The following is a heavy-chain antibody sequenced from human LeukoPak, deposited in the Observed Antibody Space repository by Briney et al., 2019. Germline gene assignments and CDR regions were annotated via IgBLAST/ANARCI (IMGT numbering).Heavy chain of an antibody. D-gene: IGHD5-12*01. CDR3: VRDGGVSGYDLLDY. CDR1: GFTFSNYW. CDR2: INQDVSEE. V-gene: IGHV3-7*01. J-gene: IGHJ4*02. Sequence: QPGGSLRLSCAASGFTFSNYWMSWVRQAPGKGLEWVAYINQDVSEEHYMDSVKARFIISRDNAKNSLSLQMDSLRAEDTAVYYCVRDGGVSGYDLLDYWGQGTLVTVSS.